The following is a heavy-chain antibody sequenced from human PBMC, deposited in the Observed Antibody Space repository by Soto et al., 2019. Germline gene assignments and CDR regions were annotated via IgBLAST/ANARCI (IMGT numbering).Heavy chain of an antibody. D-gene: IGHD5-12*01. V-gene: IGHV3-73*01. J-gene: IGHJ4*02. CDR1: GFSFSASD. Sequence: GGSLRLSCAASGFSFSASDIHWGRQASGKGLEWVGRIRSKANIYATEYAASVKGRFTISRDDSKNTAYLRMNSLKTEDTAVYYCTRQGHRDGYNWGFDYWGQGTLVTVSS. CDR2: IRSKANIYAT. CDR3: TRQGHRDGYNWGFDY.